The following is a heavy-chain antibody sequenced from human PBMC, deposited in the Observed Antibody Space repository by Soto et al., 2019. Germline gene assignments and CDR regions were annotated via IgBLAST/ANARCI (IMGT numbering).Heavy chain of an antibody. D-gene: IGHD3-16*02. CDR3: ARSSGGVFGIIIEGSNWLAP. J-gene: IGHJ5*02. V-gene: IGHV1-3*01. CDR2: INAANGDA. CDR1: GYSFTSYG. Sequence: ASVKVSCKASGYSFTSYGIHWVRQAPGQRLEWMGWINAANGDAIYSPTFQGRVTITRDTSASKAYMELRSLRSEDTAVYYCARSSGGVFGIIIEGSNWLAPWGQGSLVTSPQ.